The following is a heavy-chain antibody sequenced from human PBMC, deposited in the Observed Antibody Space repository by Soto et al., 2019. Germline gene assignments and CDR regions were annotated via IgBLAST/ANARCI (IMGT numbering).Heavy chain of an antibody. D-gene: IGHD2-15*01. J-gene: IGHJ4*02. CDR3: ARRYCSGGNCKLDY. CDR2: IFSNDGK. CDR1: GFSLSDATMG. V-gene: IGHV2-26*01. Sequence: QVTLKESGPVLVTPRETLTLTCTVSGFSLSDATMGVSWIRQPPGKALEWLAHIFSNDGKSYRTSLKNRLTMSKDTSKSQVVLSMTNMDPVDTATYYCARRYCSGGNCKLDYWGQGSLVTVSS.